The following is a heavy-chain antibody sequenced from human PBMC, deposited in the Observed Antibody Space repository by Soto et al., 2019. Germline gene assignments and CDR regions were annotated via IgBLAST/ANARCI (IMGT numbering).Heavy chain of an antibody. J-gene: IGHJ6*02. CDR1: GFTFSSYA. CDR3: ARDLVSGGYGMDF. D-gene: IGHD1-1*01. Sequence: GRSLRLSCAAAGFTFSSYAMHWVRQAPGKGLEWVAVISYDGSNKYYADSVKGRLTISRENSKNTLYLQMNSLRAEDTAVYYCARDLVSGGYGMDFWGQGTTVTASS. CDR2: ISYDGSNK. V-gene: IGHV3-30-3*01.